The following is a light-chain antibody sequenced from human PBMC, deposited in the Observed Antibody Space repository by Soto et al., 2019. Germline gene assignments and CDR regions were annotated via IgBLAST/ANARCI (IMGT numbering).Light chain of an antibody. Sequence: DLQMTQSPSSLSASVGDRVTITCRASQGISIFLAWYQQKPGKVPKLLISAASTLQSGVPSRFSGSGSGTDFTLTITSLQPEDVATYYCQKYSSVITFGQGTRLEIK. CDR3: QKYSSVIT. CDR2: AAS. V-gene: IGKV1-27*01. CDR1: QGISIF. J-gene: IGKJ5*01.